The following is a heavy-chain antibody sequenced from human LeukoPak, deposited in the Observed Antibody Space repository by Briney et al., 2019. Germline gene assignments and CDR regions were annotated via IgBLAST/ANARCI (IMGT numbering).Heavy chain of an antibody. J-gene: IGHJ4*02. D-gene: IGHD6-19*01. CDR2: IYYSGTT. CDR3: ARGGGGEYSSGWYDY. Sequence: SETLSLTCTVSTGSISSYYWSWIRQPPGKGLEWIGYIYYSGTTNYNPSLKRRVTISVATSKNQFSLNLSSVTAADTAVYYCARGGGGEYSSGWYDYWGQGTLVTVSS. V-gene: IGHV4-59*01. CDR1: TGSISSYY.